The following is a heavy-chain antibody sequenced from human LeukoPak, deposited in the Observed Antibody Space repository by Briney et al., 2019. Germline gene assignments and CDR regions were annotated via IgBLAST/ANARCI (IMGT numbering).Heavy chain of an antibody. CDR3: ARGRGSSWYYSD. Sequence: GGSLRLSCAASGFIFSRYAMSWVRQAPGRGLEWVSSTSGMGGRTYYADAVKGRFTISRINSKSALYLQMNSFRTEDTAVYYGARGRGSSWYYSDWGQGTLVTVSS. V-gene: IGHV3-23*01. CDR2: TSGMGGRT. CDR1: GFIFSRYA. J-gene: IGHJ4*02. D-gene: IGHD6-13*01.